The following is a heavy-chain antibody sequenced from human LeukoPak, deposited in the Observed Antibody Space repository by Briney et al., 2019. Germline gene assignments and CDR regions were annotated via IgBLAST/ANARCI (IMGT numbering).Heavy chain of an antibody. CDR1: GYTFTGYY. Sequence: GASAKVSCKASGYTFTGYYKHWVRQAPGQGLEWMGWINPNSGGTNYAQKFQGRVTMTRDTSISTAYMELSRLRSDDTAVYYCARESDSSLTFIDYWGQGTLVTVSS. D-gene: IGHD4-11*01. CDR3: ARESDSSLTFIDY. CDR2: INPNSGGT. J-gene: IGHJ4*02. V-gene: IGHV1-2*02.